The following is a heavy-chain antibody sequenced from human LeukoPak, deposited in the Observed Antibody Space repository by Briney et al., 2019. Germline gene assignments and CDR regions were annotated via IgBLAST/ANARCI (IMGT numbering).Heavy chain of an antibody. CDR3: VKDIRGYSGSDPTDY. D-gene: IGHD5-12*01. CDR2: ISSNGDNT. Sequence: GGSLRPSCSASGFTFSSYAMRWVRQAPGKGLEYVSAISSNGDNTYYTDSVKGRFTISRDNSKNTLYLQKSSLRAEDTAVYYCVKDIRGYSGSDPTDYWGQGTLVTVS. V-gene: IGHV3-64D*06. CDR1: GFTFSSYA. J-gene: IGHJ4*02.